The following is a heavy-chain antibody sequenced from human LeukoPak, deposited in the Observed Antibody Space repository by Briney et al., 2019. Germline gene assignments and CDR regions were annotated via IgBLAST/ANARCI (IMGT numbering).Heavy chain of an antibody. CDR1: GFKFSDHY. CDR3: AREDMDV. Sequence: PGGSQRLSCAASGFKFSDHYIDWVRQAPGKGLEWVGRSRNKASSYTTEYAASVEGRFTISRDVSESSLYLQMNSLRTEDTAVYYCAREDMDVWGQGTTVTVSS. CDR2: SRNKASSYTT. J-gene: IGHJ6*02. V-gene: IGHV3-72*01.